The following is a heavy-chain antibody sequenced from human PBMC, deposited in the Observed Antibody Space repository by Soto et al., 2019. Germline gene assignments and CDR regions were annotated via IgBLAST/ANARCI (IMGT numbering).Heavy chain of an antibody. CDR3: VKGPVVAATLVSYYYGMDV. CDR2: ISSNGGST. V-gene: IGHV3-64D*08. CDR1: GFTFSSYX. J-gene: IGHJ6*02. Sequence: GGSLRLSCSASGFTFSSYXMHWVRQAPGKGLEYVSAISSNGGSTYYADSVKGRFTISRDNSKNTLYLQMSSLRAEDTAVYYCVKGPVVAATLVSYYYGMDVWGQGTTVTVSS. D-gene: IGHD2-15*01.